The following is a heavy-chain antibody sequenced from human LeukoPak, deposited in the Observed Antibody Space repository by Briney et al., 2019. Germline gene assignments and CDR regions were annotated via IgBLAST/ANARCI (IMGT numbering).Heavy chain of an antibody. CDR1: RYAFTGYY. J-gene: IGHJ6*03. CDR3: ARAGVVPAANYYYYYYMDV. D-gene: IGHD2-2*01. V-gene: IGHV1-2*02. Sequence: ASVKVSCKASRYAFTGYYMHWVRQAPGQGREGMGWINPNSGGTNYAQKFQGRVTMTRDTSISTAYMELSRLRSDDTTVYYCARAGVVPAANYYYYYYMDVWGKGTTVTVSS. CDR2: INPNSGGT.